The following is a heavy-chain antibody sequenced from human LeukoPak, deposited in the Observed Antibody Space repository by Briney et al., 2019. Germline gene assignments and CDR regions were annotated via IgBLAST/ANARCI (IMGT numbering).Heavy chain of an antibody. V-gene: IGHV3-23*01. Sequence: GGSLRLSCAASGFTFSSYAMSWVRPAPGKGLEWVSAISGSGVTTYYADSVKGRFTISSDNSKNTLYLQMNSLRAEDTALYYCAKDRDYYLVGFFDYWGQGTLVTVSS. D-gene: IGHD3-10*01. CDR2: ISGSGVTT. CDR1: GFTFSSYA. J-gene: IGHJ4*02. CDR3: AKDRDYYLVGFFDY.